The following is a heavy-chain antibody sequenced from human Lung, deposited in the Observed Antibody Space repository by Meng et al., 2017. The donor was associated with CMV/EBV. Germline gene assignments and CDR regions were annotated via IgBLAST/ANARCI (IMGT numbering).Heavy chain of an antibody. Sequence: GSLRLSCAVYGGSFSGYYWSWIRQPPGKGLEWIGEINHSGSTNYNPSLKSRVTMSIDTSKNQISLKLSSVTAADTAVYYCARSPTGDYAMDVWGQGTTVTVSS. CDR1: GGSFSGYY. CDR3: ARSPTGDYAMDV. V-gene: IGHV4-34*01. J-gene: IGHJ6*02. D-gene: IGHD4-17*01. CDR2: INHSGST.